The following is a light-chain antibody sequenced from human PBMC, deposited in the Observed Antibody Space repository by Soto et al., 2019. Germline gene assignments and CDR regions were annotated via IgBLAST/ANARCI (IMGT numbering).Light chain of an antibody. CDR1: QNLYTW. CDR2: DAS. J-gene: IGKJ1*01. CDR3: QQYISSSPET. Sequence: DIQMTQSPSTLSASVGDRVTITCPASQNLYTWVAWYQQRPGKAPKLLIYDASTLESGVPSRFSGSGSGTEFTLTISSLQPDDFATYSCQQYISSSPETFGQGTKVEVK. V-gene: IGKV1-5*01.